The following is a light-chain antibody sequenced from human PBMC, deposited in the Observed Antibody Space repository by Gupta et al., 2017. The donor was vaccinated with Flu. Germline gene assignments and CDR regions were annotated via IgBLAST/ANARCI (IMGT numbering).Light chain of an antibody. Sequence: LTLAQPASPSCTSGESPVSRDGNTSLPWFQKTPCQSPGRLIYRVSFRASGVTDRFRGRGSGTDFTLKISRVKAADVRVYLCMQAAQWPWTFGQGTKVEIK. J-gene: IGKJ1*01. CDR2: RVS. CDR1: ESPVSRDGNTS. V-gene: IGKV2-30*01. CDR3: MQAAQWPWT.